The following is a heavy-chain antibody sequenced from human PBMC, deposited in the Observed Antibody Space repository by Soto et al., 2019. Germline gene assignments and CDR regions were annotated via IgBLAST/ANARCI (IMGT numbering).Heavy chain of an antibody. CDR1: GFTVSIDY. CDR3: VRHSGTYYNFRY. CDR2: IYSTGAT. Sequence: GGSLRLSCAVSGFTVSIDYMSWVRHAPGQGPEWISVIYSTGATYYADSVKGRFTISRDYSKSTLYLQMNSLRSEDTAVYYCVRHSGTYYNFRYWGQGALVTVSS. V-gene: IGHV3-53*01. D-gene: IGHD1-26*01. J-gene: IGHJ4*02.